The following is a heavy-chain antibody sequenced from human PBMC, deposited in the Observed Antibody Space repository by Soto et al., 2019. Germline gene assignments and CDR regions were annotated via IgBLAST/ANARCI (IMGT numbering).Heavy chain of an antibody. Sequence: PSETLSLTCPVSGGSISSGYYYWGWIRQPPGKGLEWIGSIYYSGSTYYNPSLKSRVTISVDTSKNQFSLKLSSVTAADTAVYYCARLLWFGELSGAFDIWGQGTMVTVSS. CDR1: GGSISSGYYY. CDR3: ARLLWFGELSGAFDI. CDR2: IYYSGST. J-gene: IGHJ3*02. V-gene: IGHV4-39*01. D-gene: IGHD3-10*01.